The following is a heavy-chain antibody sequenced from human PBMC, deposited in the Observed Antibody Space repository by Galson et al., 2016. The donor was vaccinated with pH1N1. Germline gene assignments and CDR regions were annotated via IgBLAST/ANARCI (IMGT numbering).Heavy chain of an antibody. CDR1: GGSINSDNYY. Sequence: LSLTCTVSGGSINSDNYYWSWIRQPAGKALEWIGHIYISGSIKYKPSLESRVTISVDTSKNQFSLKMSSVTAADTAVYYCEYGSNLDAFDMWGQGTMVTVSS. D-gene: IGHD5-24*01. CDR3: EYGSNLDAFDM. CDR2: IYISGSI. J-gene: IGHJ3*02. V-gene: IGHV4-61*09.